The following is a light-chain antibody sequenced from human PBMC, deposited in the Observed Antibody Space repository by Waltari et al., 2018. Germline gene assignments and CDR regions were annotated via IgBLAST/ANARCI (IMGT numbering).Light chain of an antibody. Sequence: QLVLTQSPSASASLGASVKLTCTLSSGHSSSAIAWHQQHPDKGPRYLMKLNSDGSHTKGDGIPDRFSGSSSGAERYLTISSLQSEDEADYYCQTWGTGIWVFGGGTKLTVL. CDR2: LNSDGSH. V-gene: IGLV4-69*01. CDR3: QTWGTGIWV. J-gene: IGLJ3*02. CDR1: SGHSSSA.